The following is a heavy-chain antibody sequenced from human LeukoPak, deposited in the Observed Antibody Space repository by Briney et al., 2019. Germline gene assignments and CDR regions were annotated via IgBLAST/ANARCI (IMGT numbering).Heavy chain of an antibody. V-gene: IGHV3-23*01. CDR2: ISGSGHNT. CDR1: GFTFSNYA. Sequence: GGSLRLSCAASGFTFSNYAMSWVRQAPGKGLEWVSGISGSGHNTYYADSVGGRFTISRDSSRNTLYLQMNSLRAEDTALYYCAKDASPGGVAEYEYWGQGTQVTVSS. J-gene: IGHJ4*02. CDR3: AKDASPGGVAEYEY. D-gene: IGHD6-19*01.